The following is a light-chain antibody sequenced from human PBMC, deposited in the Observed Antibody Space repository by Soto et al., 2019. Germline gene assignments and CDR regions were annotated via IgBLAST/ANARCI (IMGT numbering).Light chain of an antibody. V-gene: IGLV2-14*01. Sequence: SALTQPASVSGSPGQSITISCTGTSRDVGTSNLVSWYQQHPGKAPKLMIYDVSNRPSGVSNRFSGSKSGNTASLTISGLQAEDEADYYCSSYTSSRTYVFGTGTKVTVL. CDR1: SRDVGTSNL. CDR3: SSYTSSRTYV. J-gene: IGLJ1*01. CDR2: DVS.